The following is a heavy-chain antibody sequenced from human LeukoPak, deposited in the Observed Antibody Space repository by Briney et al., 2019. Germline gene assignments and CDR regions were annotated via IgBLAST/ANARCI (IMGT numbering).Heavy chain of an antibody. J-gene: IGHJ6*02. CDR2: IRSEAYRGTT. CDR3: TRGPTQLWLDYGMGV. V-gene: IGHV3-49*04. D-gene: IGHD5-18*01. Sequence: PGGSLRLSCLASGFTFGDHAMSWVRQAPGKGLEWVGFIRSEAYRGTTEYAASVKGRFTISRDDSKSIAYLQMNSLKTEDTAVYYCTRGPTQLWLDYGMGVWGQGTAVIVSS. CDR1: GFTFGDHA.